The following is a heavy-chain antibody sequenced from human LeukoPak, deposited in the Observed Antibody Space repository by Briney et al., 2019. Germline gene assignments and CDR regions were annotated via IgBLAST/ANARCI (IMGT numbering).Heavy chain of an antibody. CDR1: GFTFSTYS. D-gene: IGHD3-22*01. Sequence: GGSLRLSCAASGFTFSTYSMNWVRQAPGKGLEWVSYISSSSSTIYYADSVKGRFTISRDNAKNSLYLQMNSLRAEDTAVYYCARGSTYYDSSGQVPFDYWGQGTPVTVSS. CDR3: ARGSTYYDSSGQVPFDY. J-gene: IGHJ4*02. CDR2: ISSSSSTI. V-gene: IGHV3-48*01.